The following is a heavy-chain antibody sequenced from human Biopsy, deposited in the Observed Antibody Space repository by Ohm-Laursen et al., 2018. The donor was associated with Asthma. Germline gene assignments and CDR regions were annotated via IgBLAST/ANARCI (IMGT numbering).Heavy chain of an antibody. D-gene: IGHD3-10*01. Sequence: ASVKVSCKTSGYTFNSAGITWVRQAPGQGLEWMGWISVYNGNTKVAQKLRDRVIMITDTSTSTAYMELRSLRSDDTAVYFCARAVDYSHYYGIDVWGQGTTVTVS. J-gene: IGHJ6*02. CDR3: ARAVDYSHYYGIDV. CDR2: ISVYNGNT. CDR1: GYTFNSAG. V-gene: IGHV1-18*01.